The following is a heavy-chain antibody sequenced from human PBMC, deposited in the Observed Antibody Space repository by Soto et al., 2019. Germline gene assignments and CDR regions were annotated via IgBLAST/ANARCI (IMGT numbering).Heavy chain of an antibody. V-gene: IGHV3-23*01. J-gene: IGHJ4*02. CDR3: AKPESSFSWGNGPDY. CDR1: GFTFSTYS. D-gene: IGHD3-16*01. CDR2: ISGSGGRT. Sequence: EVQLLESGGGMAQPGGSLRLSCAASGFTFSTYSMNWVRQTPGKGLEWVSAISGSGGRTYYADSVKGRFTISRDNSKNTLYLQLNNLRVEDAAIYYCAKPESSFSWGNGPDYWGQGTLVTASS.